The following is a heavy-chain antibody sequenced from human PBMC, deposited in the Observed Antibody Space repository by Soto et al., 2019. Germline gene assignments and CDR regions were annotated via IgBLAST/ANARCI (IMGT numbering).Heavy chain of an antibody. V-gene: IGHV3-23*02. CDR1: GTTFSCYT. D-gene: IGHD6-6*01. CDR2: MGGSGDGT. J-gene: IGHJ4*02. CDR3: ARAREASLLRVPSSD. Sequence: GGSLILSCEASGTTFSCYTMNWGRRPAGRGLEWVATMGGSGDGTYYGDAERGRITTSRDNSTDTVQLRMNSLGGEDAAIYSRARAREASLLRVPSSDWGQGTLVTVSS.